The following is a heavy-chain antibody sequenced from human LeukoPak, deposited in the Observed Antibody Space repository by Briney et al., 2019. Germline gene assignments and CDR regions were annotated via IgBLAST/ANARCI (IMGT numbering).Heavy chain of an antibody. CDR2: ISSSSSYI. CDR3: AKALCYYDSSGYYPPLTFDY. Sequence: GGSLRLSCAASGFTFSGYSMTWVRQAPGKGLEWVSSISSSSSYIYYADSVKGRFTISRDNAKNSLYLQMNSLRAEDTAVYYCAKALCYYDSSGYYPPLTFDYWGQGTLVTVSS. CDR1: GFTFSGYS. D-gene: IGHD3-22*01. V-gene: IGHV3-21*04. J-gene: IGHJ4*02.